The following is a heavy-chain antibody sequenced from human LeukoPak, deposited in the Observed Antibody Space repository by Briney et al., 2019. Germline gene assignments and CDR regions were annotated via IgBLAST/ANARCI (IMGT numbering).Heavy chain of an antibody. CDR2: IYHSGST. V-gene: IGHV4-38-2*02. D-gene: IGHD1-14*01. CDR3: ARESWHLRTNYYYGMDV. CDR1: GYSISSGYQ. Sequence: SETLSLTCGVSGYSISSGYQWAWIRQSPGKGLEWIGSIYHSGSTNYNPSLKSRVTISVDTSKNQFSLKLSSVTAADTAVYYCARESWHLRTNYYYGMDVWGQGTTVTVSS. J-gene: IGHJ6*02.